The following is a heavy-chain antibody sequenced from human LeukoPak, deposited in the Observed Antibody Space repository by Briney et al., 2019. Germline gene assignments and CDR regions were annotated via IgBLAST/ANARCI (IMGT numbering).Heavy chain of an antibody. Sequence: SETLSLTCTVSGGSISSSSYYWGWIRQPPGKGLEWIGNIYYSGSTYYNTSLKSRVTISVDTSKNQSSLKLSCVTAADTAVYYGARAAGYSSGWYAWGAFDFWGQGTTVTVSS. J-gene: IGHJ3*01. D-gene: IGHD6-19*01. CDR3: ARAAGYSSGWYAWGAFDF. V-gene: IGHV4-39*01. CDR1: GGSISSSSYY. CDR2: IYYSGST.